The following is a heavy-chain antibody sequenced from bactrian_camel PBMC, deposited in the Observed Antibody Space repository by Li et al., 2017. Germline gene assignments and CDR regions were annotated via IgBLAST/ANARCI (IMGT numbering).Heavy chain of an antibody. CDR1: GFTVNTYS. CDR3: AAAPLGALYGSLSSRRYGY. D-gene: IGHD6*01. V-gene: IGHV3S40*01. J-gene: IGHJ4*01. CDR2: ARHSDGDI. Sequence: QMVESGGGSVQSGGSLRLSCAVSGFTVNTYSLAWVRQAPGKGLEWVSTARHSDGDIYYADSVKGRFTISRDSAKNTMYLQLNSLKIGDMGVYYCAAAPLGALYGSLSSRRYGYWGQGTQVTVS.